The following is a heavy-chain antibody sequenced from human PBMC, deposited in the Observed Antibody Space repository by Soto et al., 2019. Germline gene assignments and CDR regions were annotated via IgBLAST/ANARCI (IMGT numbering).Heavy chain of an antibody. CDR1: GFTFSCYA. Sequence: GGSLRLSCAASGFTFSCYALSWVRQAPGKGLEWVSGIDGSGDVTYYADSVKGRFTISRDNSRNTVYLQMNSLRAEDTAVYYCAKDXWRGYCSSTTCASTVDYWGQGTLVTVSS. V-gene: IGHV3-23*01. J-gene: IGHJ4*02. D-gene: IGHD2-2*01. CDR2: IDGSGDVT. CDR3: AKDXWRGYCSSTTCASTVDY.